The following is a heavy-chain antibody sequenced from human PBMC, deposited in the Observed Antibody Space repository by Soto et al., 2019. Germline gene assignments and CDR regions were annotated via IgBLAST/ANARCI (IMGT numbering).Heavy chain of an antibody. V-gene: IGHV4-30-4*01. Sequence: SETLSLTCTVSGGSISSGDYYWSWIRQPPGKGLEWIGYIYYSGSTYYNPSLKSRVTISVDTSKNQFSLKLSSVTAADTAVYYCARAVVPAATYYYYYGMAVWGQGTTVPGSS. D-gene: IGHD2-2*01. J-gene: IGHJ6*02. CDR3: ARAVVPAATYYYYYGMAV. CDR1: GGSISSGDYY. CDR2: IYYSGST.